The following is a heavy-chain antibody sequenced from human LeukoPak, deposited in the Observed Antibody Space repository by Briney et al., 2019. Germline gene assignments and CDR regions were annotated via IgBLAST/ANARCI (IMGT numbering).Heavy chain of an antibody. D-gene: IGHD2-21*02. V-gene: IGHV1-18*01. Sequence: ASVKVSCKASGYTFTSYGISWVRQAPGQGLEWMGWISAYNGNTNYAQKLQGRVTMTTDTSTSTAYMELRSLRSDDTAVYYCARDDVAGYCGRDCYSYYFDYWGQGTLVTVSS. CDR1: GYTFTSYG. CDR2: ISAYNGNT. J-gene: IGHJ4*02. CDR3: ARDDVAGYCGRDCYSYYFDY.